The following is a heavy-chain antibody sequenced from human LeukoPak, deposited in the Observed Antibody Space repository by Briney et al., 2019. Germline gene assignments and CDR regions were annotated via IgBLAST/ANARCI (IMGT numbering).Heavy chain of an antibody. CDR1: GYTFTGYY. CDR2: INPNSGGT. V-gene: IGHV1-2*02. J-gene: IGHJ4*02. CDR3: ARSLPLYSSGSDY. D-gene: IGHD6-19*01. Sequence: ASVKVSCKASGYTFTGYYMHWVRQAPGQGLEWMGWINPNSGGTNYAQKFQGRVAMTRDTSISTAYMELSRLRSDDTAVYYCARSLPLYSSGSDYWGLGTLVTVSS.